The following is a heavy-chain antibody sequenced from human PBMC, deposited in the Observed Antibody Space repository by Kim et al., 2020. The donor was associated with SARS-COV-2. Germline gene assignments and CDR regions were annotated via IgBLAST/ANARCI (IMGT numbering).Heavy chain of an antibody. CDR3: ARWAPTQRGWFDP. D-gene: IGHD6-25*01. Sequence: SETLSLTCTVSGGSINDAGFYWSWVRQHPGMGLEWIAYIHYSAGAYYNPSLRSRVSISLDTSKNQFSLNLFSVTAADTAVYYCARWAPTQRGWFDPWGQGTLVTVSS. J-gene: IGHJ5*02. V-gene: IGHV4-31*03. CDR2: IHYSAGA. CDR1: GGSINDAGFY.